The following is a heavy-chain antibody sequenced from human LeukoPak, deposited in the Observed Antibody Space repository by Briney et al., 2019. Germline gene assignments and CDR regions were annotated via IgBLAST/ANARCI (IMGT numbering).Heavy chain of an antibody. CDR2: IKHDGSEK. Sequence: GGSLRLSCAASVFTFSDYWMTWVRQAPGKGLEWVANIKHDGSEKFYVDSVKGRFTISRDNAKNSLYLQMDSLRAEDTAVYYCARDVKLNYNILTGYYDALDIWGQGTMVTVSS. CDR3: ARDVKLNYNILTGYYDALDI. D-gene: IGHD3-9*01. CDR1: VFTFSDYW. V-gene: IGHV3-7*01. J-gene: IGHJ3*02.